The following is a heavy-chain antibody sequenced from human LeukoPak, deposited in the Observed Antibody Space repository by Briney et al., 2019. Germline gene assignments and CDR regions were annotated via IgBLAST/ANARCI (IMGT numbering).Heavy chain of an antibody. V-gene: IGHV4-59*01. CDR1: GGSISSYY. Sequence: SETLSLTCTVSGGSISSYYWSWIRQPPGKGLEWIGYIYYSGSTNYNPSLKSRVTISVDTSKNQFSLKLSSVTAADTAVYYCARIPYRITSAFDIWGQGTMVTVSS. J-gene: IGHJ3*02. D-gene: IGHD3-10*01. CDR3: ARIPYRITSAFDI. CDR2: IYYSGST.